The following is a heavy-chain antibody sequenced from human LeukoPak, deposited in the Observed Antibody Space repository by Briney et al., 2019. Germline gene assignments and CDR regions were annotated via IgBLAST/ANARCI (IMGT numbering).Heavy chain of an antibody. CDR2: IYYTGST. J-gene: IGHJ4*02. CDR1: GDSISSSSYY. V-gene: IGHV4-39*07. D-gene: IGHD1-26*01. CDR3: ARVSGSYYF. Sequence: SETLSLTCTVSGDSISSSSYYWGWIRQPPGEGLEWIGSIYYTGSTYYNPSLKSRVTISVDTSKNEFSLTLSSVTAADTAVYYCARVSGSYYFWGQGTLVTVSS.